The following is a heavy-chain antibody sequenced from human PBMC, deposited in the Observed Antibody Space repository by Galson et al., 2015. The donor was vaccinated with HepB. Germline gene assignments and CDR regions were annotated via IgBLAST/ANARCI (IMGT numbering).Heavy chain of an antibody. D-gene: IGHD2-2*01. CDR3: ARITVPAAPFNYYYMDV. Sequence: PALVKPTQTLTLTCTFSGFSLSTSGMCVSWIRQPPGKALEWLARIDWDDDKYYSTPLKTRLTISKDTSKNQVVLTMTNMDPVDTATYYCARITVPAAPFNYYYMDVWGKGTTVTVSS. J-gene: IGHJ6*03. V-gene: IGHV2-70*11. CDR1: GFSLSTSGMC. CDR2: IDWDDDK.